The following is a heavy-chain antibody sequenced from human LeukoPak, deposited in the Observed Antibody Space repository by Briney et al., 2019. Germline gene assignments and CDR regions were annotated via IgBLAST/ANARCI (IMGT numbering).Heavy chain of an antibody. CDR2: ISAYNGDT. CDR1: GYTFNMHS. V-gene: IGHV1-18*04. J-gene: IGHJ5*02. CDR3: ARGITMVRGVVYNWFDP. D-gene: IGHD3-10*01. Sequence: ASVKVSCKASGYTFNMHSIVWVRQAPGQGLEWMGWISAYNGDTKYAQKFQGRVTMTRDTSISTAYMELSRLRSDDTAVYYCARGITMVRGVVYNWFDPWGQGTLVTVSS.